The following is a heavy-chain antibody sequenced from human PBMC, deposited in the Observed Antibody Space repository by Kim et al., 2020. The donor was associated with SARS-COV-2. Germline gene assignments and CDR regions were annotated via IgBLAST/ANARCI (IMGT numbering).Heavy chain of an antibody. CDR2: MRSKVNGYAT. CDR1: GFTFSDSA. CDR3: TRVSGMTLAFWDAFD. V-gene: IGHV3-73*01. J-gene: IGHJ3*01. D-gene: IGHD3-3*02. Sequence: GGSLRLSCGASGFTFSDSAMHWVRRASGKGLEWVGRMRSKVNGYATAYSASVRGRFTISRDDSRNTAYMHMNSRETEDTDDYYGTRVSGMTLAFWDAFD.